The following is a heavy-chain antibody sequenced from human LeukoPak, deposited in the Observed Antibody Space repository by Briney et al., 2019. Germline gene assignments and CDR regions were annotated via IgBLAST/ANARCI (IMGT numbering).Heavy chain of an antibody. J-gene: IGHJ4*02. CDR3: ARDRFGMSATGTDFDF. Sequence: PSETLSLTCTVSGGSISSGDYYWSWIRQPPGKGLEWIGSIHHSGSTYYNPSLKSRVTIPVDTSKTQFSLTLSSVTAADTAVYYCARDRFGMSATGTDFDFWGRGTLLTVSS. V-gene: IGHV4-39*07. CDR2: IHHSGST. D-gene: IGHD1-14*01. CDR1: GGSISSGDYY.